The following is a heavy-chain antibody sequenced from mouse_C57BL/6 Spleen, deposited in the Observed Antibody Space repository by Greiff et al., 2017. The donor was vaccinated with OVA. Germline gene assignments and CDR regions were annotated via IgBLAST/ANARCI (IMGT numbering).Heavy chain of an antibody. CDR3: ARGGIDYGNPPWFAD. CDR1: GYAFSSYW. Sequence: VQLQQSGAELVKPGASVKISCKASGYAFSSYWMNWVKQRPGKGLEWIGQIYPGDGDTNYNGKFKGKATLTADKSSSTADMQLSSLTSEDSAVYYCARGGIDYGNPPWFADWGQGTLVTVSA. CDR2: IYPGDGDT. J-gene: IGHJ3*01. D-gene: IGHD2-1*01. V-gene: IGHV1-80*01.